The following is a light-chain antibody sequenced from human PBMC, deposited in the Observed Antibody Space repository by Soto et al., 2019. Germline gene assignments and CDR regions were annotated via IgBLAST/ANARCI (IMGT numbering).Light chain of an antibody. CDR3: QQRSNWPPLT. J-gene: IGKJ4*01. Sequence: EIVLTQSPATLSLSPGERATLSCRASQSVSSYLAWYQQKPGQAPRLLIYDASNRATGIPARFSGSGSGTDFTLTISSLEPDDFAVHYCQQRSNWPPLTFGGGTKVEIK. V-gene: IGKV3-11*01. CDR1: QSVSSY. CDR2: DAS.